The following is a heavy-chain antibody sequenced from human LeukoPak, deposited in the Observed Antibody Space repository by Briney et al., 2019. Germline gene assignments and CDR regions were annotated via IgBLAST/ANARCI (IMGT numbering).Heavy chain of an antibody. J-gene: IGHJ4*02. CDR2: INHSGST. CDR1: GGSFSGYY. Sequence: PSETLSLTCAVYGGSFSGYYWSWIRHPPGKGLEWIGEINHSGSTNYNPSLKSRVTISVDTSKNQFSLKLSSVTAADTAVYYCARGVLSPGSSWYTDYWGQGTLVTVSS. CDR3: ARGVLSPGSSWYTDY. V-gene: IGHV4-34*01. D-gene: IGHD6-13*01.